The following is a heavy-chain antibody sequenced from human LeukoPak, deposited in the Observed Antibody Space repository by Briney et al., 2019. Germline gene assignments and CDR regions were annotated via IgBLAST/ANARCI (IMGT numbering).Heavy chain of an antibody. V-gene: IGHV3-15*01. CDR1: GFTFSDAW. CDR2: VKSKTHGGTT. CDR3: TTERPYFDN. J-gene: IGHJ4*02. Sequence: GGSLRLSCAASGFTFSDAWMSWVRQAPGKGLEWVGRVKSKTHGGTTACAAPVKGRFTISRDDSKTTVYLQMNSLKSEDAALYYCTTERPYFDNWGQGTLVTVSS.